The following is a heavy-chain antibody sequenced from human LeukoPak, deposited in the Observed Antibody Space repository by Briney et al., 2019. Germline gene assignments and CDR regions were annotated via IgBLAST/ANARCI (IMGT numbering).Heavy chain of an antibody. CDR2: IIPIFGTA. CDR3: AAIYDFWSGSYLFDY. CDR1: GGTFSSYA. J-gene: IGHJ4*02. Sequence: SVKVSCKASGGTFSSYAISWVRQAPGQGLEWMGGIIPIFGTANYAQKFQERVTITRDMSTSTAYMELSSLRSEDTAVYYCAAIYDFWSGSYLFDYWGQGTLVTVSS. V-gene: IGHV1-69*06. D-gene: IGHD3-3*01.